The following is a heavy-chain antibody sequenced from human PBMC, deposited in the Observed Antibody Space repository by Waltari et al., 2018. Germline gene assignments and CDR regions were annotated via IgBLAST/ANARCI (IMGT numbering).Heavy chain of an antibody. CDR3: ARDGGGGSYPDY. V-gene: IGHV3-30-3*01. Sequence: QVQLVESGGGVVQPGRSLRLSCAASGFTFSSYALHWVRQAPGKGLEWVAVISYDGSNKYYADSVKGRFTISRDNSKNTLYLQMNSLRAEDTAVYYCARDGGGGSYPDYWGQGTLVTVSS. CDR2: ISYDGSNK. D-gene: IGHD1-26*01. J-gene: IGHJ4*02. CDR1: GFTFSSYA.